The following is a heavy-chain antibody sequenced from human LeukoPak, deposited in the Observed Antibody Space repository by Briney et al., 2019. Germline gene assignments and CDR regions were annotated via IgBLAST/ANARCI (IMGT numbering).Heavy chain of an antibody. CDR3: ARVLKQWLVRSFDY. V-gene: IGHV1-2*02. Sequence: ASVKVSCKTSGYTFTGYYMHWVRQAPGQGLEWMGWINPNSGGTNYAQKFQGRVTMTRDTSISTAYMELSRLRSDDTAVYYCARVLKQWLVRSFDYWGQGTLVTVSS. J-gene: IGHJ4*02. CDR1: GYTFTGYY. CDR2: INPNSGGT. D-gene: IGHD6-19*01.